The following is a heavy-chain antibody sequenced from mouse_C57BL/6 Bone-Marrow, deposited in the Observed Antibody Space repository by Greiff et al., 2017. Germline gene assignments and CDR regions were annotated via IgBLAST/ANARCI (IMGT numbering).Heavy chain of an antibody. CDR2: INPYNGGT. CDR3: ARSGDYGRGAWFAY. CDR1: GYTFTDYY. J-gene: IGHJ3*01. V-gene: IGHV1-19*01. Sequence: EVQLQQSGPVLVKPGASVKMSCKASGYTFTDYYMNWVKQSHGKSLEWIGVINPYNGGTSYNQKFKGKATLTVDKSSSTAYMELNSLTSEDSAVYDGARSGDYGRGAWFAYWGQGTLVTVAA. D-gene: IGHD1-1*01.